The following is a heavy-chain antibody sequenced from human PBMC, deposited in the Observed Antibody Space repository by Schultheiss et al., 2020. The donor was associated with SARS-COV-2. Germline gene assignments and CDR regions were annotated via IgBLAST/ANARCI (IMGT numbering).Heavy chain of an antibody. D-gene: IGHD6-19*01. CDR2: INHSGST. CDR3: SSGRTSVIPSPVLGLGPLYFSYYMDV. CDR1: GGSFSGYY. Sequence: SQTLSLTCAVYGGSFSGYYWSWIRQPPGKGLEWIGEINHSGSTNYNPSLKSRVTISVDTSKNQFSLKLSSVTAADTATYYCSSGRTSVIPSPVLGLGPLYFSYYMDVWGKGAAVTVSS. J-gene: IGHJ6*03. V-gene: IGHV4-34*01.